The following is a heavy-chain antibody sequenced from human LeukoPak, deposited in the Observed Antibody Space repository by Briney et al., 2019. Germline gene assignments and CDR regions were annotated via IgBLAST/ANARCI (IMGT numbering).Heavy chain of an antibody. Sequence: ASVKVSCKASGYTFIGYYMHWVRQAPGQGLEWMGRINPNSGGTNYAQKFQGRVTMSRDTSISTAYMELSRLRSDDTAVYYCARERWHCRVNCYSVYYYALDVWGQGTTVTVSS. CDR3: ARERWHCRVNCYSVYYYALDV. CDR1: GYTFIGYY. V-gene: IGHV1-2*06. J-gene: IGHJ6*02. CDR2: INPNSGGT. D-gene: IGHD2-15*01.